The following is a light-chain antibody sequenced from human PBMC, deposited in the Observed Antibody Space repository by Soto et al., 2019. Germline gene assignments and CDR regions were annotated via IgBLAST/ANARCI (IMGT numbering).Light chain of an antibody. CDR2: DNN. V-gene: IGLV1-51*01. Sequence: QSVLTQPPSVSAAPGQKVTISCSGRTSNIGNNDVSWYQQFPRTAPKLLIYDNNKRPSGIADRFSGSKSGTSATLGITGLQAGDEADYYCGTWDGSLSAGIFGGGTKLTVL. CDR3: GTWDGSLSAGI. CDR1: TSNIGNND. J-gene: IGLJ2*01.